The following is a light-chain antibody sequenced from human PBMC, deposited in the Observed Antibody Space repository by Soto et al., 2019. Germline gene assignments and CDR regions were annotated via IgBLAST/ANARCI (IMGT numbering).Light chain of an antibody. CDR3: QQYYSPPT. CDR1: QSVLYSSNNKNY. CDR2: WAS. V-gene: IGKV4-1*01. J-gene: IGKJ5*01. Sequence: DIVMTQSPDSLTVSLGERATINCKSSQSVLYSSNNKNYLAWYQQKPGQPPKLLIYWASTRESGVPYRFSGSGSGTEYTLTISSLQAEDVAVYYWQQYYSPPTFGQGTRLEIK.